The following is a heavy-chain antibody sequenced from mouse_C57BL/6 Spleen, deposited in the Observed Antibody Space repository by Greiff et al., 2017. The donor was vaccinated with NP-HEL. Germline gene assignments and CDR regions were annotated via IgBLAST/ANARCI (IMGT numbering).Heavy chain of an antibody. D-gene: IGHD1-1*01. V-gene: IGHV1-26*01. CDR2: INPNNGGT. Sequence: VQLQQSGPELVKPGASVKISCKASGYTFTDYYMNWVKQSHGKSLEWIGDINPNNGGTSYNQKFKGKATLTVDKSSSTAYMELRSLTSEDSAVYYCALTQRDYYGSRGGFDYWGQGTTLTVSS. CDR1: GYTFTDYY. J-gene: IGHJ2*01. CDR3: ALTQRDYYGSRGGFDY.